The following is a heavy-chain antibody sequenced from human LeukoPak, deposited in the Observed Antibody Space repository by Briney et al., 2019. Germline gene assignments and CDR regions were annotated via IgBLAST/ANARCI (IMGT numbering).Heavy chain of an antibody. V-gene: IGHV1-69*04. D-gene: IGHD3-10*01. J-gene: IGHJ6*02. Sequence: SVKVPCKASGGTFSSYAISWVRQAPGQGLEWMGRIIPIFGIANYAQKFQGRVTITADKSTSTAYMELSSLRSEDTAVYYCARDQGFGPTNYYYYGMDVWGQGTTVTVSS. CDR2: IIPIFGIA. CDR1: GGTFSSYA. CDR3: ARDQGFGPTNYYYYGMDV.